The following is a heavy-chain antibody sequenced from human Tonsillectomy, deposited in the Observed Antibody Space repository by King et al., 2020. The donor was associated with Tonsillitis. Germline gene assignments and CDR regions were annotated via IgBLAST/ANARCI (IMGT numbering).Heavy chain of an antibody. CDR1: GFTFSSYG. D-gene: IGHD3-10*01. Sequence: VQLVQSGGGVVQPGRSLRLSCAASGFTFSSYGMHWVRQAPGKGLEWVAVISYDGSNKYYADSVKGRFTISRDNSKNTLYLQMNSLRAEDTAMYYCAKAESGSPMWGFDYWGQGTLVTVAS. CDR3: AKAESGSPMWGFDY. V-gene: IGHV3-30*18. CDR2: ISYDGSNK. J-gene: IGHJ4*02.